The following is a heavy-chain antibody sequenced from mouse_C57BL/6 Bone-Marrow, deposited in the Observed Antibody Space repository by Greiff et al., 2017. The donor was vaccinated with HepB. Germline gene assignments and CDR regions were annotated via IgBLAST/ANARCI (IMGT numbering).Heavy chain of an antibody. Sequence: EVQLVESGPGLVKPSQSLSLTCSVTGYSITSGYYWNWIRQFPGNKLEWMGYISYDGSNNYNPSLKNRISITRDTSKNQFFLKLNSVTTEDTATYYCARGTDYDGDYYAMDYWGQGTSVTVSS. D-gene: IGHD2-4*01. V-gene: IGHV3-6*01. CDR2: ISYDGSN. CDR3: ARGTDYDGDYYAMDY. CDR1: GYSITSGYY. J-gene: IGHJ4*01.